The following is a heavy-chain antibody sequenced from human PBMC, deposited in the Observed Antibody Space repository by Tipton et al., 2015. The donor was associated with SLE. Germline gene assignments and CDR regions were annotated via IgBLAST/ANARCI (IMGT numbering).Heavy chain of an antibody. Sequence: LRLSCAVYGGSFSGYYWSWIRQPPGRGLEWIGEINHSGSTNYNPSLKSRVTISVDTSKNQFSLKLSSVTAADTAVYYCAREPRSGYHDYWGQGTLVIVSS. D-gene: IGHD3-3*01. CDR2: INHSGST. J-gene: IGHJ4*02. CDR3: AREPRSGYHDY. CDR1: GGSFSGYY. V-gene: IGHV4-34*01.